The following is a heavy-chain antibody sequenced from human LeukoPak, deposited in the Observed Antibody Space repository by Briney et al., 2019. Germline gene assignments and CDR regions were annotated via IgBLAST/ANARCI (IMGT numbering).Heavy chain of an antibody. CDR3: ASSRGFTINWFDP. D-gene: IGHD3-9*01. Sequence: SETLSLTCAVYGGSFSGYYWSWIRQPPGKGLEWIGEINHSGSTNYNPSLKSRVTISVDTYKNQFSLKLSSVTAADTAVYYCASSRGFTINWFDPWGQGTLVTVSS. J-gene: IGHJ5*02. CDR1: GGSFSGYY. V-gene: IGHV4-34*01. CDR2: INHSGST.